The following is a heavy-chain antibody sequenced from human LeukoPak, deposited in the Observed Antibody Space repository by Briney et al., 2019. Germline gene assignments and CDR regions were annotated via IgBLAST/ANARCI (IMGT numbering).Heavy chain of an antibody. J-gene: IGHJ4*02. CDR1: GGSFSGYY. CDR3: ARGRKVRGVIITD. Sequence: PSETLSLTCAVYGGSFSGYYWSWIRQPPGKGLEWIGEINHSGSTNYNPSLKGRVTISVDTSKNQFSLKLSSVTAADTAVYYCARGRKVRGVIITDWGQGTLVTVSS. D-gene: IGHD3-10*01. V-gene: IGHV4-34*01. CDR2: INHSGST.